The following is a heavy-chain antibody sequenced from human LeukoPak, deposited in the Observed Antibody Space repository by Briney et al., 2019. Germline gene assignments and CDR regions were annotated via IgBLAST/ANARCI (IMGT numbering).Heavy chain of an antibody. Sequence: GGSLRLSCAASGFTFSSYWMHWVRQAPGKGLEWVSYISGNTRTIDYADCVKGRFTISRDNARNATFLEMNSLRPEDTAVYYCVREESLSHYYMDVWGKGTTVTVSS. J-gene: IGHJ6*04. CDR3: VREESLSHYYMDV. CDR1: GFTFSSYW. D-gene: IGHD3-10*01. CDR2: ISGNTRTI. V-gene: IGHV3-48*04.